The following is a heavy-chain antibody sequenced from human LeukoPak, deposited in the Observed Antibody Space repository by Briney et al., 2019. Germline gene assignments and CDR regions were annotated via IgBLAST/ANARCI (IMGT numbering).Heavy chain of an antibody. CDR1: GGSFSGYY. Sequence: PSETLSLTCAVYGGSFSGYYWSWIRQPPGKGLEWIGEINHSGSTNYNPSLKSRVTISVDTSKNQFSLKLSSVTAADTAVYYCARRGYYDSSGYDYWGQGTLVTVSS. J-gene: IGHJ4*02. V-gene: IGHV4-34*01. D-gene: IGHD3-22*01. CDR3: ARRGYYDSSGYDY. CDR2: INHSGST.